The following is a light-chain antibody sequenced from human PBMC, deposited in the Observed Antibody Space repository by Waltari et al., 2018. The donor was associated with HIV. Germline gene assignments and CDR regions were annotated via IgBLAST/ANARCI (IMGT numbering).Light chain of an antibody. CDR3: HQYFSSPLT. CDR2: WAS. Sequence: DIVMTQSPDSLAVSLGDSATFNCASSQSVLYSYNNKNYLGWYPIRPGQPPGFLISWASTRESGVPDRFTGSGSGTNFTLTITGLQAEDVATYYCHQYFSSPLTFGGGTTVEI. J-gene: IGKJ4*01. CDR1: QSVLYSYNNKNY. V-gene: IGKV4-1*01.